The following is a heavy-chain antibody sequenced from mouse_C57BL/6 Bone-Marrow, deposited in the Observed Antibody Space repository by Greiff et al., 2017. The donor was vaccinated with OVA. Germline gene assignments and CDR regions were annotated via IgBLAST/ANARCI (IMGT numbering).Heavy chain of an antibody. Sequence: VQLQQSGPGLVKPSQSLSLTCSVTGYSITSCYYWNWLRQFPGNKLEWMGYISYDGSNNYNPSLINRISITRDTSKNQFVLKLNAVTTEDTATYYCARGGDYVSYAMDYWGQGTSVTVSS. V-gene: IGHV3-6*01. CDR2: ISYDGSN. J-gene: IGHJ4*01. D-gene: IGHD2-4*01. CDR3: ARGGDYVSYAMDY. CDR1: GYSITSCYY.